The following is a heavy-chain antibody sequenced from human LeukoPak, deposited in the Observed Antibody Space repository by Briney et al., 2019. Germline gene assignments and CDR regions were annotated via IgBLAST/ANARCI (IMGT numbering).Heavy chain of an antibody. V-gene: IGHV4-4*07. CDR2: LHNSGST. D-gene: IGHD2-15*01. CDR1: GGSIDTNH. Sequence: SETLSLTCTVFGGSIDTNHHWAWIRRSAGKGLEWIGRLHNSGSTNYNPSLKSRATISVDTSKNQFSLKMTSATAADTAVYFCARDPLRSSFDPWGQGILVTVSS. CDR3: ARDPLRSSFDP. J-gene: IGHJ5*02.